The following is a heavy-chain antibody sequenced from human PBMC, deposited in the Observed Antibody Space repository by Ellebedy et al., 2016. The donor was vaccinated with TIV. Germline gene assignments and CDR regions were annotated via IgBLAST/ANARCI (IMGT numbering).Heavy chain of an antibody. CDR2: IYYSGST. J-gene: IGHJ4*02. D-gene: IGHD3-10*01. Sequence: MPSETLSLTCTVSGGSMSSYYWSWIRQPPGKGLEWIGYIYYSGSTNYNPSLKSRVTISVDTSKNQFSLKLSSVTAADTAVYYCASHASGSFYNGPFDYWGQGTLVTVSS. CDR1: GGSMSSYY. CDR3: ASHASGSFYNGPFDY. V-gene: IGHV4-59*01.